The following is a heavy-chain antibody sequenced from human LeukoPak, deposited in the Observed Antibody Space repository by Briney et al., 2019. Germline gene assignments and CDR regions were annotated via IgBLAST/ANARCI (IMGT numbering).Heavy chain of an antibody. D-gene: IGHD3-22*01. J-gene: IGHJ3*02. Sequence: GGSLRLSCAASGFTCSSYEMNWVRQAPGKGLEWVSYISSSGSTIYYADSVKGRFTISRDNAKNSLYLQMNSLRAEDTAVYYCARADRSTYYYDSSGSNDAFDIWGQGTMVTVSS. V-gene: IGHV3-48*03. CDR3: ARADRSTYYYDSSGSNDAFDI. CDR2: ISSSGSTI. CDR1: GFTCSSYE.